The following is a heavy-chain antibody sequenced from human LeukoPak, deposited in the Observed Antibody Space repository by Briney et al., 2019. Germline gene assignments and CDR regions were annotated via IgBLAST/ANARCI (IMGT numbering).Heavy chain of an antibody. Sequence: GGSLRLSCAASGFTFSSYAMHWVRQAPGKGLEYVSAISSNGGSTYYANSVKGRFTISRDNSKNTLYLQMGSLRAEDMAVYYCARVYSSSWSVRGNAFDIWGQGTMVTVSS. CDR2: ISSNGGST. CDR3: ARVYSSSWSVRGNAFDI. D-gene: IGHD6-13*01. CDR1: GFTFSSYA. V-gene: IGHV3-64*01. J-gene: IGHJ3*02.